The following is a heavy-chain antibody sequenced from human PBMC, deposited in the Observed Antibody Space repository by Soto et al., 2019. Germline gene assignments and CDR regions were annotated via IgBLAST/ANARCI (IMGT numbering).Heavy chain of an antibody. J-gene: IGHJ3*02. D-gene: IGHD3-22*01. CDR2: IIPIFGTE. Sequence: ASVKVSCKASGGTFSSYAISWVRQAPGQGLEWMGGIIPIFGTENYAQKFQGRVTITADESTSTAYMELSSLRSEDTAVYYCARDRGIVVESTDYDAFDIWGQGTMVTVSS. V-gene: IGHV1-69*13. CDR1: GGTFSSYA. CDR3: ARDRGIVVESTDYDAFDI.